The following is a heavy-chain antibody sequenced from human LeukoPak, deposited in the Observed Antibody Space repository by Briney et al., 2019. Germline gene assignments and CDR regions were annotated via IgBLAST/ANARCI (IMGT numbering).Heavy chain of an antibody. V-gene: IGHV1-8*03. CDR3: ARTLPGGVVDY. CDR2: MNPNSANT. CDR1: GYTFTSYD. Sequence: ASVKDSCKASGYTFTSYDINWVRQATGQGLEWMGWMNPNSANTGYAQKFQGRVTISRDTSKSTAYMELSSLRSGDTAVYYCARTLPGGVVDYWGQGTLVTVSS. D-gene: IGHD1-14*01. J-gene: IGHJ4*02.